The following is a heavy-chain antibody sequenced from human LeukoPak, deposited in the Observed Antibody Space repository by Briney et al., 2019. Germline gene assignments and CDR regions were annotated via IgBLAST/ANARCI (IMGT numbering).Heavy chain of an antibody. CDR3: ARQKGATHNWFDP. V-gene: IGHV4-39*01. D-gene: IGHD1-26*01. CDR2: ISYSGIT. J-gene: IGHJ5*02. Sequence: PSETLSLTCTVSGGSMSNSNYYWGWIRQPPGKGLEWIGSISYSGITYYDPSLESRVTISVDTSKTHFSLRLSSVTAADTAVYYCARQKGATHNWFDPWGQGTLVTVDS. CDR1: GGSMSNSNYY.